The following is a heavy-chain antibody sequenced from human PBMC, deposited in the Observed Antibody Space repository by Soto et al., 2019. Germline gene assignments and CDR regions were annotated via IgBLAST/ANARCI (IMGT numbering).Heavy chain of an antibody. CDR1: GFTFSSYG. CDR2: IWYDGSKK. CDR3: XXXXXXSSSL. J-gene: IGHJ1*01. D-gene: IGHD6-13*01. V-gene: IGHV3-33*01. Sequence: QVQLAESGGGVVQPGRSLRLSCAASGFTFSSYGMHWVRXXXXKGLEWVAVIWYDGSKKDYGDSVKGRFTISRDNSKXXXXXXXXXXXXXXXXXXXXXXXXXXSSSLWGQGTLVTVSS.